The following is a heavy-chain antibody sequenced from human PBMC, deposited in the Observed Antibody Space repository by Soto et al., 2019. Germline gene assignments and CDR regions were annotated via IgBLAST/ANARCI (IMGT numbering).Heavy chain of an antibody. V-gene: IGHV4-39*01. D-gene: IGHD6-19*01. CDR1: GGSISSSSYY. CDR2: IYYSGST. Sequence: SETLSLTCTVSGGSISSSSYYWGWIRQPPGKGLEWIGSIYYSGSTYYNPSLKSRVSISVDTSKSQFPLKLSSVTAADSAVYYCARFIALAASVDYWGQGALVTVSS. CDR3: ARFIALAASVDY. J-gene: IGHJ4*02.